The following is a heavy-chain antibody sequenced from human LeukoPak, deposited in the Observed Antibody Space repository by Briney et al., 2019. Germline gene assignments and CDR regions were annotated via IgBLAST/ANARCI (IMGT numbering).Heavy chain of an antibody. V-gene: IGHV4-34*01. D-gene: IGHD3-9*01. CDR1: GGSISSYY. CDR3: ARRGMYYDILTGYYTQVYFDY. J-gene: IGHJ4*02. Sequence: SETLSLTCTVSGGSISSYYWSWIRQPPGKGLEWIGEINHSGSTNYNPSLKSRVTISVDTSKNQFFLKLSSVTAADTAVYYCARRGMYYDILTGYYTQVYFDYWGQGTLVTVSS. CDR2: INHSGST.